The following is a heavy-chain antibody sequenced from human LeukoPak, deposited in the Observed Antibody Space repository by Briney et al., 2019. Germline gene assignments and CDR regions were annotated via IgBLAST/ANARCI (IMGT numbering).Heavy chain of an antibody. CDR3: ARGVVATATYYYYYYMDV. CDR1: GGSISSSNW. D-gene: IGHD5-12*01. V-gene: IGHV4-61*02. J-gene: IGHJ6*03. Sequence: SGTLSLTCAVSGGSISSSNWWSWIRQPAGKGLEWIGRIYTSGSTNYNPSLKSRVTISVDTSKNQFSLKLSSVTAADTAVYYCARGVVATATYYYYYYMDVWGKGTTVTVSS. CDR2: IYTSGST.